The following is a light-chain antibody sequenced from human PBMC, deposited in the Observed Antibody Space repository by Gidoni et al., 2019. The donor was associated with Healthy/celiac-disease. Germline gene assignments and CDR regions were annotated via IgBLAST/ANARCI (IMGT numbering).Light chain of an antibody. J-gene: IGKJ5*01. CDR3: QQYGSSPVT. Sequence: EIVLTQSPGTLSLSPGERATLSCRASQSVSSSYLAWYQQKPGQAPRLLIYGASSRATGIPDRFSGSGSGTDFTLTISRLEPEDFAVYYCQQYGSSPVTFXQXTRLEIK. V-gene: IGKV3-20*01. CDR1: QSVSSSY. CDR2: GAS.